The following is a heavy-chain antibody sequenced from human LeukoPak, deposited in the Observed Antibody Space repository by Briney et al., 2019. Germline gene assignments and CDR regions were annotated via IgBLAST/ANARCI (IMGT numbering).Heavy chain of an antibody. Sequence: GGSLRLSCAASGFTFSSYAMSWVRQAPGKGLEWISSISSSSSYIYYADSVKGRFTISRDNAKNSLYLQMNSLRAEDTAVYYCARAYDSSGYYYYWGQGTLVTVSS. CDR1: GFTFSSYA. CDR3: ARAYDSSGYYYY. D-gene: IGHD3-22*01. J-gene: IGHJ4*02. V-gene: IGHV3-21*01. CDR2: ISSSSSYI.